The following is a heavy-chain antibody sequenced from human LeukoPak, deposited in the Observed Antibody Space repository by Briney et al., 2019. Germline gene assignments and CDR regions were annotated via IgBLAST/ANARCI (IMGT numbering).Heavy chain of an antibody. V-gene: IGHV4-39*07. CDR3: ARDFGYSYGDYYMDV. J-gene: IGHJ6*03. D-gene: IGHD5-18*01. CDR1: GDSISNRDFY. Sequence: SETLSLTCSVSGDSISNRDFYWVWIRQPPGKGLEYIGSIYYSGSTYYNPSLMRRITISIDTSKNQFSLKLSSVTAADTAVYYCARDFGYSYGDYYMDVWGKGTTVTVSS. CDR2: IYYSGST.